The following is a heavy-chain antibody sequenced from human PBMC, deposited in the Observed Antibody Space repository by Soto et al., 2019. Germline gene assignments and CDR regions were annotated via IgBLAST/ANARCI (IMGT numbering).Heavy chain of an antibody. CDR2: ISSSGDII. Sequence: GGSLRLPCAASGFTFSDYYMSWIRQAPGKGQEWVSYISSSGDIIYYADSVKGRFTTSRDNAKNSLYLQMNSLRAEETAVYYCARDLGYYASDGYFDYWGQGTLVTVSS. CDR1: GFTFSDYY. V-gene: IGHV3-11*01. D-gene: IGHD3-22*01. J-gene: IGHJ4*02. CDR3: ARDLGYYASDGYFDY.